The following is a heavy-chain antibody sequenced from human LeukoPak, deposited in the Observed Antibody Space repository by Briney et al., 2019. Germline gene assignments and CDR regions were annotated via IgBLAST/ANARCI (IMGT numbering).Heavy chain of an antibody. D-gene: IGHD3-10*01. CDR1: GFTFSSYS. V-gene: IGHV3-21*01. CDR3: ARDSGSAYYYGMDV. CDR2: ISSSSSYI. Sequence: GGSLRLSCAASGFTFSSYSMNWVRQAPGKGLEWVSSISSSSSYIYYADSVKGRFTISRDNAKNSLYLQMSSLRAEDTAVYYCARDSGSAYYYGMDVWGQGTTVTVSS. J-gene: IGHJ6*02.